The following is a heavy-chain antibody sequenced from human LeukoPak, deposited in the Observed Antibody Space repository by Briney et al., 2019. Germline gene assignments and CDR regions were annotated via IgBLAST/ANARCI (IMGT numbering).Heavy chain of an antibody. D-gene: IGHD2-8*01. J-gene: IGHJ4*02. V-gene: IGHV4-4*07. CDR2: IYTSGST. CDR3: AREPELMVPPDY. CDR1: GGSISSYY. Sequence: PSETLSLTCTVSGGSISSYYWSWIRQPAGKGLEWIGRIYTSGSTNYNPSLQSRVTISIDKSKNQFSLKLSSVTAADTAVYYCAREPELMVPPDYWGRGTLVTVS.